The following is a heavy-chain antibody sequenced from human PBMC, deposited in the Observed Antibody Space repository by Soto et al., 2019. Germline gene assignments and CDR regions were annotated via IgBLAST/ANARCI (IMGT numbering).Heavy chain of an antibody. CDR3: ARGRGYCSGGSCYSFVRAFDI. V-gene: IGHV1-8*01. CDR1: GYTFTSYD. J-gene: IGHJ3*02. D-gene: IGHD2-15*01. Sequence: GASVKVSCKASGYTFTSYDINWVRQATGQGLEWMGWMNPNSGNTGCAQKFQGRVTMTRNTSISTAYMELSSLRSEDTAVYYCARGRGYCSGGSCYSFVRAFDIWGQGTMVTVSS. CDR2: MNPNSGNT.